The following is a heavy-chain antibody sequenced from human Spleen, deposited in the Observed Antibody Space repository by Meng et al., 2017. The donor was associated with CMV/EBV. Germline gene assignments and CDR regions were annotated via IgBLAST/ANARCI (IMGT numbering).Heavy chain of an antibody. V-gene: IGHV4-39*07. D-gene: IGHD2-15*01. CDR1: GGSISSSSYY. CDR2: IYYSGST. Sequence: QVPLQESGPGLVKPSETLSLTCTVSGGSISSSSYYWGWIRQPPGKGLEWIGSIYYSGSTYYNPSLKSRVTISVDTSKNQFSLKLSSVTAADTAVYYCARERSGSGGSCYPDWGQGTLVTVSS. J-gene: IGHJ4*02. CDR3: ARERSGSGGSCYPD.